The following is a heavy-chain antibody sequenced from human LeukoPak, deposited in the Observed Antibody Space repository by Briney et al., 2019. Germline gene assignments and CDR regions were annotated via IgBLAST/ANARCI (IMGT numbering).Heavy chain of an antibody. Sequence: ASVKVSCKASGGTFSSYAISWVRQAPGQGLEWMGGIIPIFGTANYAQKFQGRVTITADESTSTAYMELSSLRSEDTVVYYCARASGDDSSGYYSHFGWFDPWGQGTLVTVSS. CDR3: ARASGDDSSGYYSHFGWFDP. J-gene: IGHJ5*02. D-gene: IGHD3-22*01. CDR2: IIPIFGTA. CDR1: GGTFSSYA. V-gene: IGHV1-69*13.